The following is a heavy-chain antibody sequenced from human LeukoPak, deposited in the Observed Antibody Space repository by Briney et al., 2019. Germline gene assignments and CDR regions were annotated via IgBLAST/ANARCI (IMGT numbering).Heavy chain of an antibody. CDR1: GGSISSSSYY. D-gene: IGHD3-3*01. V-gene: IGHV4-39*02. J-gene: IGHJ4*02. Sequence: PSETLSLTCTVSGGSISSSSYYWGWVRQPPGTGLAWIGSIYYSGSTYYNPSPRSRVTISVATSKNQFSLKQSSVTAADTAVYYCAREFSWSGFFDYWGQGTLVTVSS. CDR3: AREFSWSGFFDY. CDR2: IYYSGST.